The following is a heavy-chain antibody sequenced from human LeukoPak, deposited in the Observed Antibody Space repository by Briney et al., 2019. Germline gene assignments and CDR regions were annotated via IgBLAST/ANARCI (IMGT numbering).Heavy chain of an antibody. CDR1: GYTFSRYG. V-gene: IGHV1-18*01. J-gene: IGHJ4*02. CDR3: ARDQGGSGYPGPFDC. CDR2: ISAYNGNK. D-gene: IGHD3-22*01. Sequence: ASVKVSCKASGYTFSRYGISWVRQAPGQGLEWMGWISAYNGNKNNAQKLQGRVSMTTDTSTSTAYMELRSLRYDDTAVYYCARDQGGSGYPGPFDCWGQGTLVTVSS.